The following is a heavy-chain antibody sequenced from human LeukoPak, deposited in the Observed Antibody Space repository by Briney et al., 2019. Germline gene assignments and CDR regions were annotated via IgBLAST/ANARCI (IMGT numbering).Heavy chain of an antibody. CDR2: IYYSGST. Sequence: SETLSLTCTVSGGSISSYYWSWIRQPPGKGLEWIGSIYYSGSTYYNPSLKSRVTISVDTSKNQFSLKLSSVTAADTAVYYCASVYGRAYFDYWGQGTLVTVSS. V-gene: IGHV4-39*01. CDR3: ASVYGRAYFDY. CDR1: GGSISSYY. D-gene: IGHD3-10*01. J-gene: IGHJ4*02.